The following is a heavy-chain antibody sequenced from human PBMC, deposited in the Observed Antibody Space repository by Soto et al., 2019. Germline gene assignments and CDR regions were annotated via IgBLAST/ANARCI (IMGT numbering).Heavy chain of an antibody. CDR1: GGSFSGYY. V-gene: IGHV4-34*01. CDR2: INHSGST. J-gene: IGHJ3*02. D-gene: IGHD3-3*01. Sequence: QVQLQQWGAGLLKPSETLSLTCAVYGGSFSGYYWSWIRQPPGKGLEWIGEINHSGSTNYKPSIKIRVTISVDTYKNHFSLKRSSVNAADTDVYYCARNKFWSGYRYLGLYAFDIWGQGTMVTVFS. CDR3: ARNKFWSGYRYLGLYAFDI.